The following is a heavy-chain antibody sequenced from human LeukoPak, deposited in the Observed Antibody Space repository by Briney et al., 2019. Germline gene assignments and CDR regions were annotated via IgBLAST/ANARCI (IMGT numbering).Heavy chain of an antibody. J-gene: IGHJ4*02. V-gene: IGHV3-48*03. Sequence: PGGSLRLSCAASGFILSNYEMDWVRQAPGKGLEWISYISRTGGTLYADSVRGRFTISRDTARNSLYLQMNSLRAEDTAVYYCAKAKYSSSWAFDYWGQGTLVTVSS. D-gene: IGHD6-13*01. CDR1: GFILSNYE. CDR3: AKAKYSSSWAFDY. CDR2: ISRTGGTL.